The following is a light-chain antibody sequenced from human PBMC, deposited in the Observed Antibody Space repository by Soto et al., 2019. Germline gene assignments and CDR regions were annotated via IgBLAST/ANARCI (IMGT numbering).Light chain of an antibody. CDR2: TAS. CDR1: QSVSRY. Sequence: IQLTQSPSTLSASVGDRVTLSCRASQSVSRYLNWYQQKSGTAPKLLIYTASSLQSGVPSRFSGSGSGTEFTLTINGLQPEDFATYWCQQSDSCPITFGQGTRLEIK. CDR3: QQSDSCPIT. J-gene: IGKJ5*01. V-gene: IGKV1-39*01.